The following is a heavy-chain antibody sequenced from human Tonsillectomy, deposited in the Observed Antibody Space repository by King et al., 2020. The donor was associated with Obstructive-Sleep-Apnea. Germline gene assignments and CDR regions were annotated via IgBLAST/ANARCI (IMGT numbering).Heavy chain of an antibody. CDR2: IHWDDDK. Sequence: TLKESGPTLVKPTQTLTLTCTFSGFSLSTTGVGVGWIRQPPGKALEWLALIHWDDDKRYRPSLKSRLTIPKDTSKNQVGLTMTNMKPVDTATYYCARLHYYGSGSYLGPFDFWGQGTLVTVSS. V-gene: IGHV2-5*02. CDR3: ARLHYYGSGSYLGPFDF. CDR1: GFSLSTTGVG. J-gene: IGHJ4*02. D-gene: IGHD3-10*01.